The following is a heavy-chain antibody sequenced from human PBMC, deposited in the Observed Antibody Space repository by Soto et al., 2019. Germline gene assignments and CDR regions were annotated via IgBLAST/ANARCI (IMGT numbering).Heavy chain of an antibody. D-gene: IGHD2-8*01. CDR2: FYYGGR. J-gene: IGHJ2*01. CDR3: ARADETLIYWSFDL. V-gene: IGHV4-59*02. CDR1: GGAVGYDY. Sequence: QVQLQESGPGLVKPSETLSLTCTVSGGAVGYDYWSWIRQPPGKGLEWIGNFYYGGRYYNPSLKSRVSISADASKNQLSLKLTYVTAADTAVYYCARADETLIYWSFDLWGRGTLVRVSS.